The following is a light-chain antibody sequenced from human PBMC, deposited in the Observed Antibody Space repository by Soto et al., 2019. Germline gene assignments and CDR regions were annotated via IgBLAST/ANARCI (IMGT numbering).Light chain of an antibody. CDR3: QQYFTTPRT. CDR1: QSVLYSSNNKNY. Sequence: DIVMTQSPDSLAMSLGERATIYCESSQSVLYSSNNKNYLAWYQQKPGQPPKKLIYWASTRESGVPDRFSGSGSGTDFTLTISSLQAEDVAVYYCQQYFTTPRTFGQGTKVDIK. J-gene: IGKJ1*01. V-gene: IGKV4-1*01. CDR2: WAS.